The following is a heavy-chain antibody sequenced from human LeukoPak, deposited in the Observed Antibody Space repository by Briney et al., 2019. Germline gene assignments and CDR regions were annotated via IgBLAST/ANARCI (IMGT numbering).Heavy chain of an antibody. D-gene: IGHD3-22*01. CDR3: ASGGYYYDSSGYDY. CDR2: ISSSSSYI. V-gene: IGHV3-21*04. Sequence: AGGSLRLSCAASGFTFSSYSMNWVRQAPGKGLEWVSSISSSSSYIYYADSVKGRFTISRDNAKNSLYLQMNSLRAEDTAVYYCASGGYYYDSSGYDYRGQGTLVTVSS. J-gene: IGHJ4*02. CDR1: GFTFSSYS.